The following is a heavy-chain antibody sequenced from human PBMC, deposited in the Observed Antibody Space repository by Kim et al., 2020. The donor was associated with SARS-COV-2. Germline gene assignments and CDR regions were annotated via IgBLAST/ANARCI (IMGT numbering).Heavy chain of an antibody. J-gene: IGHJ4*02. D-gene: IGHD1-26*01. Sequence: YYADSVKGRFTISRDNSKNTLYLQMNSLRAEDTAVYYCAKASIVGATLDYWGQGTLVTVSS. V-gene: IGHV3-23*01. CDR3: AKASIVGATLDY.